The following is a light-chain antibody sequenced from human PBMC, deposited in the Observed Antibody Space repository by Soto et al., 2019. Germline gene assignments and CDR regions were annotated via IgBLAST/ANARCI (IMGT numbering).Light chain of an antibody. Sequence: EIVLTQSPATLSLSPGERATLSCRASETISSYLAWYQQKPGQAPRLLIYDAPNRATGIPARFSGSGSGTDFTLTISSLEPEDFAVYCCQQRANWPPYTFGQGTKLEIK. J-gene: IGKJ2*01. CDR2: DAP. CDR1: ETISSY. V-gene: IGKV3-11*01. CDR3: QQRANWPPYT.